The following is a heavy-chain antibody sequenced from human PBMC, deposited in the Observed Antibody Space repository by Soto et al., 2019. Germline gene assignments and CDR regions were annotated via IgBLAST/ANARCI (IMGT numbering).Heavy chain of an antibody. CDR1: GYTFTSYD. J-gene: IGHJ6*02. CDR3: ARGRSGTTVFYYYYYGMDV. D-gene: IGHD4-17*01. CDR2: MNPNSGNT. V-gene: IGHV1-8*01. Sequence: GASVKVSCKASGYTFTSYDINWVRQASGQGGEGMGWMNPNSGNTGYPQKFQGRATMNSNTSISTAYMELSSLRSEATAVYYCARGRSGTTVFYYYYYGMDVWGQGTTVTVSS.